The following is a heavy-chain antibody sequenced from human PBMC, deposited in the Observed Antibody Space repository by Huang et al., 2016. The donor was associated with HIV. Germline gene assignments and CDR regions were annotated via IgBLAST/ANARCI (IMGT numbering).Heavy chain of an antibody. D-gene: IGHD3-10*02. Sequence: QVQLQESGPGLVKPAETLSLTCSVSGGSIRNYYWSWIRQPAGKGLEWIGRRYTSGTTNYNPSLRSRCTMSLDTSKNQFSLRLTSVTAADTAVYYCAREGNDVGGGFDHWGQGTLVTVSS. CDR3: AREGNDVGGGFDH. V-gene: IGHV4-4*07. CDR1: GGSIRNYY. CDR2: RYTSGTT. J-gene: IGHJ4*02.